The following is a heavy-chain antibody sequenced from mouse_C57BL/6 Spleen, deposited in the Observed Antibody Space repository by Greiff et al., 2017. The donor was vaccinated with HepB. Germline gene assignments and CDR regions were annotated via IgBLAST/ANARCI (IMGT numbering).Heavy chain of an antibody. CDR1: GYSFTGYY. D-gene: IGHD2-5*01. CDR3: ARLDYSNYGGYFEV. V-gene: IGHV1-43*01. CDR2: INPSTGGT. Sequence: DVKLQESGPELVKPGASVKISCKASGYSFTGYYMHWVKQSSEKSLEWIGEINPSTGGTSYNQKFKGKATLTVDKSSSTAYMQLKSLTSEDSAVYYCARLDYSNYGGYFEVWGTGTTVTVSS. J-gene: IGHJ1*03.